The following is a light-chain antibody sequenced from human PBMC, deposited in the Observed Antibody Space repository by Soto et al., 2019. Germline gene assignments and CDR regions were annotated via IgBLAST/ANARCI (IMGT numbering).Light chain of an antibody. CDR3: ASYTMTNTLV. Sequence: QSVLTQPASVSGSPEQSITISCTGTSSDVGAYNYVSWYQHHPDKAPKLIIYDVNNRPSGVSKRFSGSKSGNTASLTISGLQAEDEADYYCASYTMTNTLVFGGGTKLTVL. J-gene: IGLJ3*02. CDR1: SSDVGAYNY. V-gene: IGLV2-14*01. CDR2: DVN.